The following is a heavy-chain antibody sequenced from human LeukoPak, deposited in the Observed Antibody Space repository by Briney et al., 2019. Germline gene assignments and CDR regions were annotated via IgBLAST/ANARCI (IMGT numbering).Heavy chain of an antibody. CDR1: GGSFSGYY. Sequence: PSETLSLTCAVYGGSFSGYYWSWIRQPPGKGLEWIGEINHSGSTNYHPSLKSRVTIPVDTSKNQFSLKLSSVTAADTALYYCARGPGTWYYYWGQGTLGTASS. V-gene: IGHV4-34*01. CDR2: INHSGST. J-gene: IGHJ4*02. CDR3: ARGPGTWYYY. D-gene: IGHD6-13*01.